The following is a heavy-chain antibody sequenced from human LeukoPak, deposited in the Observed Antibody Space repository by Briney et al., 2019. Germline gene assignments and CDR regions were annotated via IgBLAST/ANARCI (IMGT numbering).Heavy chain of an antibody. J-gene: IGHJ6*02. Sequence: SETLSLTCTVSGGSISSYYWSWIRQPPGKGLEWIGYIYYSGSTNYNPSLKSRVTISVDTSKNQFSLKLSSVTAADTAVYYCARDWAEGLLWFGEGNGMDVWGQGTTVTVFS. D-gene: IGHD3-10*01. CDR3: ARDWAEGLLWFGEGNGMDV. V-gene: IGHV4-59*01. CDR2: IYYSGST. CDR1: GGSISSYY.